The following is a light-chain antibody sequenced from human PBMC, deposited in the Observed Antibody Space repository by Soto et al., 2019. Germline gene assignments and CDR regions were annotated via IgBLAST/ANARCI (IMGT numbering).Light chain of an antibody. CDR1: PGISSY. J-gene: IGKJ1*01. Sequence: VIWMTQSPSLLSASPGARVTITCRLSPGISSYLAWYQQKPGKAPELLLYAASTLQSGVPSRFSGSGSGTDFTLTISCLQSEDFATYYCQQYYSFPWTFGQGTKVEIK. CDR3: QQYYSFPWT. CDR2: AAS. V-gene: IGKV1D-8*03.